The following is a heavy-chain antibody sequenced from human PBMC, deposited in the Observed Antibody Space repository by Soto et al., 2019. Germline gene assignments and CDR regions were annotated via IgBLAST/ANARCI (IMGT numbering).Heavy chain of an antibody. V-gene: IGHV1-18*01. Sequence: QVQLVQSGAEVKKPGASVKVSCKASGYTFTSNGISWVRQAPGQGLEWMGWISAYNGNTNYAQKLQGRVTMTTDTTTRTAYRELRGRRSDDPAGDYGARENRGGGGYYASSGYDYWGQGTLVTVSS. CDR2: ISAYNGNT. CDR1: GYTFTSNG. J-gene: IGHJ4*02. CDR3: ARENRGGGGYYASSGYDY. D-gene: IGHD3-22*01.